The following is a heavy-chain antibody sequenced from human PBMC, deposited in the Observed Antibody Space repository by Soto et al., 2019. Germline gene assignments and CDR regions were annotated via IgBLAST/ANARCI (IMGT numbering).Heavy chain of an antibody. D-gene: IGHD3-3*01. J-gene: IGHJ6*02. V-gene: IGHV3-7*03. Sequence: EVQLVESGGGLVQPGGSLRLSCAASGFTFSSYWMSWVRQAPGKGLEWVANINQDGSEKYYVDSVKGRFTIARDNAKNSLYLQMNSLRAEDTAVYYCARDTPNYRLWSGYSAYYGMDVWGQGTTVTVSS. CDR3: ARDTPNYRLWSGYSAYYGMDV. CDR2: INQDGSEK. CDR1: GFTFSSYW.